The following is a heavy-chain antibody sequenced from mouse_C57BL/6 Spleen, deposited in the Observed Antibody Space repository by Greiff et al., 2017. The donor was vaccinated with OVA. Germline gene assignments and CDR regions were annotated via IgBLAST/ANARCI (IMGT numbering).Heavy chain of an antibody. CDR2: ISSGSSTI. J-gene: IGHJ1*03. V-gene: IGHV5-17*01. CDR3: AKLRDWYFDV. D-gene: IGHD1-1*01. CDR1: GFTFSDYG. Sequence: EVKLMESGGGLVKPGGSLKLSCAASGFTFSDYGMHWVRQAPEKGLEWVAYISSGSSTIYSADTVKGRFTISRDNAKNTLFLQMTSLRSEDTAMYYCAKLRDWYFDVWGTGTTVTVSS.